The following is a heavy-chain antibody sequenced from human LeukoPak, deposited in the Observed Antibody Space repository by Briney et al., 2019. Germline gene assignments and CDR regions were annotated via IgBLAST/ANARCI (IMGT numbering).Heavy chain of an antibody. CDR1: GFTFSSYG. D-gene: IGHD6-13*01. J-gene: IGHJ6*02. CDR3: LREGGALATAAAYDYYYGMDV. CDR2: ISYDGSNK. Sequence: GGSLRLSCAASGFTFSSYGMHWVRQAPGKGLEWVAVISYDGSNKYYADSVKGRFTISRDNSKNTLYLQMNSLRVEDTAVYYCLREGGALATAAAYDYYYGMDVWGQGTTVTVSS. V-gene: IGHV3-30*03.